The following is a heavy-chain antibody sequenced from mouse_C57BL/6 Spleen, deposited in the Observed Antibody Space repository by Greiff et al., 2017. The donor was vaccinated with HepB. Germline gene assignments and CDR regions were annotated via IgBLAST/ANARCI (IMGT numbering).Heavy chain of an antibody. D-gene: IGHD2-3*01. V-gene: IGHV7-1*01. CDR2: SRNKANDYTT. CDR3: ARGWDYDGYPHV. CDR1: GFTFSDFY. J-gene: IGHJ1*03. Sequence: EVKLVESGGGLVQSGRSLRLSCATSGFTFSDFYMEWVRQAPGKGLEWIAASRNKANDYTTEYSASVKGRFIVSRDTSQSILYLQMNALRAEDTAIYYCARGWDYDGYPHVWGTGTTVTVSS.